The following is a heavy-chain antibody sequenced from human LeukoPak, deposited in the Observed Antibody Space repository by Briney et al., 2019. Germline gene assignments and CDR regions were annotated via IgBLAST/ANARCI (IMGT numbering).Heavy chain of an antibody. CDR1: GFTFDDYA. CDR3: AKDIELGRIMITFGGVDY. D-gene: IGHD3-16*01. Sequence: GRFLRLSCAASGFTFDDYAIHWVRQAPGKGLEWVSGISWNSGSIGYADSVKGRFTISRDNAKNSLYLQMNSLRAEDTALYYCAKDIELGRIMITFGGVDYWGQGTLVTVSS. J-gene: IGHJ4*02. CDR2: ISWNSGSI. V-gene: IGHV3-9*01.